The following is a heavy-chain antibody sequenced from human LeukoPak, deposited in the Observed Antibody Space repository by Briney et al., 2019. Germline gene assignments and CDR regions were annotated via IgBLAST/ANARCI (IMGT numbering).Heavy chain of an antibody. J-gene: IGHJ4*02. D-gene: IGHD6-13*01. CDR1: GFTFRNYC. CDR3: ARHPNSNWDY. Sequence: GGSLRLSCVASGFTFRNYCMSWVRQVPGKGLEWVVNINEGGNEKNYVDSVKGRFTASRDNAQNSLYLQMNSLRVEDTAVYYCARHPNSNWDYWGQGTLVTVSS. V-gene: IGHV3-7*03. CDR2: INEGGNEK.